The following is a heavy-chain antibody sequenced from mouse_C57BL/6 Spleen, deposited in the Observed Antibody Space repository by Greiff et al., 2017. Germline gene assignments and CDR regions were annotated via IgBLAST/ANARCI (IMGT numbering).Heavy chain of an antibody. CDR1: GFTFSDYY. CDR2: INYDGSST. D-gene: IGHD2-2*01. CDR3: ARDGYDGGVAY. J-gene: IGHJ3*01. V-gene: IGHV5-16*01. Sequence: EVKLMESEGGLVQPGSSMKLSCTASGFTFSDYYMAWVRQVPEKGLEWVANINYDGSSTYYLDSLKSRFIISRDNAKNILYLQMSSLKSEDTATYYCARDGYDGGVAYWGQGTLVTVSA.